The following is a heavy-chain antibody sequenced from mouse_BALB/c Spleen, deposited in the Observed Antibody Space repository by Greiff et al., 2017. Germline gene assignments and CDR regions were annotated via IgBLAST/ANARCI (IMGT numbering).Heavy chain of an antibody. Sequence: EVHLVESGAELVKPGASVKLSCTASGFNIKDNNMNWVKQRPEQGLEWIGRIDPANGNTKYDPKFQGKATITADTSSNTAYLQLSSLTSEDTAVYYCARALYDYDNNGGKGITLTVSP. D-gene: IGHD2-4*01. J-gene: IGHJ2*01. CDR2: IDPANGNT. V-gene: IGHV14-3*02. CDR1: GFNIKDNN. CDR3: ARALYDYDNN.